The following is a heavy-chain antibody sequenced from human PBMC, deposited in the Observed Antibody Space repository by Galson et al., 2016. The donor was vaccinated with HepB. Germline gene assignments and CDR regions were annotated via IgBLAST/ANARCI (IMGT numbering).Heavy chain of an antibody. Sequence: SLRLSCAASGFSFSTYWVAWVRQAPGKGLEWVANIKEDGSETFYADSVKGRFSISRDNAKNSVYLQMNSLRAEDTAVYYCAREGKGGFDIWGQGTMVTVSS. J-gene: IGHJ3*02. D-gene: IGHD2-15*01. V-gene: IGHV3-7*01. CDR1: GFSFSTYW. CDR2: IKEDGSET. CDR3: AREGKGGFDI.